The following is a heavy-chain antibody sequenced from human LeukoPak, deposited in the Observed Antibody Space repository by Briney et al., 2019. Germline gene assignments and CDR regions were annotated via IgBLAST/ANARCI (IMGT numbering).Heavy chain of an antibody. CDR1: GYTFTNYY. V-gene: IGHV1-2*02. J-gene: IGHJ6*04. CDR2: INPATGGT. CDR3: ARGGYCSTSSCSYSMDV. D-gene: IGHD2-15*01. Sequence: ASVKVSCKASGYTFTNYYIHWVRQAPGQGLEWLGWINPATGGTNYAQKFQGRVTMTRDTSITTAYMALSRLTSDDTAVYFCARGGYCSTSSCSYSMDVWGKGTTVTVSS.